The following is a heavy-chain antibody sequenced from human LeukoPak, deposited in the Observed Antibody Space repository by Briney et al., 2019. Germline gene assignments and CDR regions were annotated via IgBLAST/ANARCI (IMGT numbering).Heavy chain of an antibody. Sequence: PSETLSLTCTVSGGSISSSSYYWGWIRQPPGKGLEWIGSIYYSGSTYYNPSLKSRVTISVDTSKNQFSLKLSSVTAADTAVYYCARHSGGYSYGFTDFDYWGQGTLVTVSS. CDR2: IYYSGST. J-gene: IGHJ4*02. D-gene: IGHD5-18*01. CDR1: GGSISSSSYY. CDR3: ARHSGGYSYGFTDFDY. V-gene: IGHV4-39*01.